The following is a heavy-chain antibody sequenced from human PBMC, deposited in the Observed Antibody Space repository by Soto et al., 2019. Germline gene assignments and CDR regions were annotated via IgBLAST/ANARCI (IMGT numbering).Heavy chain of an antibody. D-gene: IGHD3-22*01. CDR1: GGSINSSSYY. CDR2: IYYRGST. V-gene: IGHV4-39*01. Sequence: NPSETLSLTCTVSGGSINSSSYYWGWNRQPPGKGLEWIGCIYYRGSTYYNSSLKSRVTIAVDTSKNQFSLKLSSVTAAETAVYYCASITSTVITFDYWGQGPLVTGS. J-gene: IGHJ4*02. CDR3: ASITSTVITFDY.